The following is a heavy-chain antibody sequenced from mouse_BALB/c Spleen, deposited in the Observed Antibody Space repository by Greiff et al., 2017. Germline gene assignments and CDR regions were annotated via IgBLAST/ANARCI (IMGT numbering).Heavy chain of an antibody. CDR3: ASSGSSYFDY. V-gene: IGHV2-2*02. D-gene: IGHD1-1*01. CDR1: GFSLTSYG. J-gene: IGHJ2*01. CDR2: IWSGGST. Sequence: VHLVESGPGLVQPSQSLSITCTVSGFSLTSYGVHWVRQSPGKGLEWLGVIWSGGSTDYNAAFISRLSISKDNSKSQVFFKMNSLQANDTAIYYCASSGSSYFDYWGQGTTLTVSS.